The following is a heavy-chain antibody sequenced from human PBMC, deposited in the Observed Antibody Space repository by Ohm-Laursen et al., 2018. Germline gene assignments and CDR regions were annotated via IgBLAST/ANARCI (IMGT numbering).Heavy chain of an antibody. CDR2: MNPNSGNT. CDR3: ARDFGGIQLAR. J-gene: IGHJ4*02. V-gene: IGHV1-8*01. D-gene: IGHD6-6*01. Sequence: GSSVKVSCKASGYTFTSYDINWVRQATGQGLEWMGWMNPNSGNTGYAQKFQGRVTMTRDTSTSTVYMELSSLRSEDTAVYYCARDFGGIQLARWGQGTLVTVSS. CDR1: GYTFTSYD.